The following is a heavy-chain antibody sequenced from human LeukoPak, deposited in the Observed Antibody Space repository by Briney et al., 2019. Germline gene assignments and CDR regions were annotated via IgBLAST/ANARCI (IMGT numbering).Heavy chain of an antibody. D-gene: IGHD2-2*01. J-gene: IGHJ4*02. CDR3: ASTQLPPPAPHDY. Sequence: GGSLRLSCAASGFTFSSYAMSWVRRAPGKGLEWVAVISYDGSNKYYADSVKGRFTISRDNSKNTLYLQMNSLRAEDTAVYYCASTQLPPPAPHDYWGQGTLVTVSS. V-gene: IGHV3-30-3*01. CDR1: GFTFSSYA. CDR2: ISYDGSNK.